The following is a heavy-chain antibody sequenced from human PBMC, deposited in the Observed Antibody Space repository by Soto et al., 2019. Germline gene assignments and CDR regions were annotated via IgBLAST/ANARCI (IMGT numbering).Heavy chain of an antibody. V-gene: IGHV3-11*01. J-gene: IGHJ6*02. Sequence: GGSLRLSCAASGFTFSDYYMSWIRQAPGKGLEWVSYISSSGSTIYYADSVKGRFTISRDNAKNSLYLQMNSLRAEYTAVYYCARDGTIFGVVIIPGDYYYGMDVWGQGTTVTVSS. CDR2: ISSSGSTI. D-gene: IGHD3-3*01. CDR3: ARDGTIFGVVIIPGDYYYGMDV. CDR1: GFTFSDYY.